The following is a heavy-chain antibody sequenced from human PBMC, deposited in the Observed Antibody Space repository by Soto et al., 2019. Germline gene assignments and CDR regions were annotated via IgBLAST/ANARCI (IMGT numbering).Heavy chain of an antibody. CDR3: ARVSPRSSSWYWVDP. Sequence: SETLSLTCTVSGGSISSYYWSWIRQPPGKGLEWIGYIYYSGSTNYNPSLKSRVTISVDTSKNQFSLKLSSVTAADTAVYYCARVSPRSSSWYWVDPGGQGTLVTVSS. D-gene: IGHD6-13*01. CDR2: IYYSGST. V-gene: IGHV4-59*01. CDR1: GGSISSYY. J-gene: IGHJ5*02.